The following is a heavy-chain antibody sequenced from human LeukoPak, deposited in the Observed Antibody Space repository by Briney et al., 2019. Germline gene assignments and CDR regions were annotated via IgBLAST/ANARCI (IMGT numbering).Heavy chain of an antibody. Sequence: GRSLRLSCAAAGFTFSSYGMHWVRQAPGKGLEWVAVISYDGSNKYYADSVKGRFTISRDNSKNTLYLQMNSLRAEDTAVYYCAVPGGLDYWGQGTLVTVSS. J-gene: IGHJ4*02. D-gene: IGHD3-10*01. CDR1: GFTFSSYG. CDR2: ISYDGSNK. V-gene: IGHV3-30*03. CDR3: AVPGGLDY.